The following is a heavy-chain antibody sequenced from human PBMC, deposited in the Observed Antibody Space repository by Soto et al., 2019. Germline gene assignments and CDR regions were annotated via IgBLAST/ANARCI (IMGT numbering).Heavy chain of an antibody. CDR1: GFTFSSYG. CDR3: AKDVEDYSGMDV. CDR2: ISYDGSNK. D-gene: IGHD2-21*01. V-gene: IGHV3-30*18. Sequence: GGSLRLSCAASGFTFSSYGMHWVRQALGKGLEWVAVISYDGSNKYYADSVKGRFTISRDNSKNTLYLQMNSLRAEDTAVYYCAKDVEDYSGMDVWGPATKVTVSS. J-gene: IGHJ6*02.